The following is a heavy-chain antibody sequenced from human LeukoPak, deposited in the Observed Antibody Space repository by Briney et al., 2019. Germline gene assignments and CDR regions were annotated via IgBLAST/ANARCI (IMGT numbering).Heavy chain of an antibody. CDR1: GFTFSSYA. J-gene: IGHJ4*02. V-gene: IGHV3-30-3*01. D-gene: IGHD6-6*01. CDR3: AREGVWASIAARPDY. CDR2: ISYDGSNK. Sequence: GRSLRLSCAASGFTFSSYAMHWVRQAPGKGLEWVAVISYDGSNKYYADSVKGRFTISRDNSKNTLYLQMNSLRAEDTAVYYCAREGVWASIAARPDYWGQGTLVSVSS.